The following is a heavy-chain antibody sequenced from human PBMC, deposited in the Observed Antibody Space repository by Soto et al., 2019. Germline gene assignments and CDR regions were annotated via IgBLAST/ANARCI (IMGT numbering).Heavy chain of an antibody. Sequence: ASVKVSWKGSGYSFSINDVGWGRQATGQGLEWMGWMNPGSGDTGYAQKFQGRVTMTRDISIATAYMELSSLRSDDTAIYYCARMATFGSLNWFDPWGQGTLVTVSS. CDR1: GYSFSIND. CDR3: ARMATFGSLNWFDP. V-gene: IGHV1-8*01. CDR2: MNPGSGDT. D-gene: IGHD3-16*01. J-gene: IGHJ5*02.